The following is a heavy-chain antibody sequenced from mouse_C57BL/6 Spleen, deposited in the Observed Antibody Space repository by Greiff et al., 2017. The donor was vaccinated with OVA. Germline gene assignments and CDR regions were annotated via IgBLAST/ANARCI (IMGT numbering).Heavy chain of an antibody. V-gene: IGHV1-52*01. CDR2: IDPSDSET. D-gene: IGHD1-1*01. CDR3: ARLPYYYGSSYYFDY. Sequence: QVQLQQPGAELVRPGSSVKLSCQASGYTFTSYWMHWVKQRPIQGLEWIGNIDPSDSETHYNQKFKDKATLTVDKSSSTAYMQLSSLTSEDSAVYYCARLPYYYGSSYYFDYWGQGTTLTVSS. CDR1: GYTFTSYW. J-gene: IGHJ2*01.